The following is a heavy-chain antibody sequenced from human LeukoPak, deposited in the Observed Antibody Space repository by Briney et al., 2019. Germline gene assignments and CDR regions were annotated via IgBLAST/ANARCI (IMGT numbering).Heavy chain of an antibody. CDR2: IYYSGST. Sequence: SETLSLTCTVSGGSISSGGYYWGWIRQHPGKGLEWIGYIYYSGSTYYNPSLKSRVTISVDTSKNQFSLKLSSVTAADTAVYYCAMSGSYYELFFDYWGQGTLVTVSS. D-gene: IGHD1-26*01. CDR1: GGSISSGGYY. CDR3: AMSGSYYELFFDY. J-gene: IGHJ4*02. V-gene: IGHV4-31*03.